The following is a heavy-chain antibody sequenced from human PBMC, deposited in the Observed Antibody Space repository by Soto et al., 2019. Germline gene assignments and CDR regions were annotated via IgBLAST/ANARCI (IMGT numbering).Heavy chain of an antibody. V-gene: IGHV3-33*01. D-gene: IGHD6-13*01. CDR1: GFTVSSYG. CDR2: IWYDGSNK. Sequence: GRSLRLSCAASGFTVSSYGMHWVRQAPGKGLEWVAVIWYDGSNKYYADSVKGRFTISRDNSKNTLYLQMNSLRAEGTAVYYCARDSYNSSWLYFDYWGQGXLVTVYS. J-gene: IGHJ4*02. CDR3: ARDSYNSSWLYFDY.